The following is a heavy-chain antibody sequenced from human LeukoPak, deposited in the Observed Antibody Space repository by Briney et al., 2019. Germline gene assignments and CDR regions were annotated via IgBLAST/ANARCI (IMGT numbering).Heavy chain of an antibody. CDR2: TNSGGTST. D-gene: IGHD6-13*01. CDR1: GFPFSDFS. J-gene: IGHJ6*02. V-gene: IGHV3-23*01. CDR3: AKEIAAAGTGDYYYYYGMDV. Sequence: GGSLRLSCATSGFPFSDFSMSWVRQAPGKGLEWISTTNSGGTSTYYAESVKGRFTISRDNSKNTLYLQMNSLRAEDTAVYYCAKEIAAAGTGDYYYYYGMDVWGQGTTVTVSS.